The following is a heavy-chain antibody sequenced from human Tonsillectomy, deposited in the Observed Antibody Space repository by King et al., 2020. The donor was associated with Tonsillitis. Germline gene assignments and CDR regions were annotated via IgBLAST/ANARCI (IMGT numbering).Heavy chain of an antibody. CDR2: ISSTSSYI. J-gene: IGHJ4*02. D-gene: IGHD3-22*01. CDR3: AREYLGSGLDS. Sequence: VQLVESGGGLVKPGGSLRLSCAVSGFTLSDYTIHWVRQAPGKGLEWVSSISSTSSYIYYADSVKGRFTISRDNAKISLYLQMNSLRAEDTAVYYCAREYLGSGLDSWGQGTLVTVSS. V-gene: IGHV3-21*01. CDR1: GFTLSDYT.